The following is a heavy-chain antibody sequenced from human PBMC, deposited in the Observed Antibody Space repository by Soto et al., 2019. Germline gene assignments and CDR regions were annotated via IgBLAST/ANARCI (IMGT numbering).Heavy chain of an antibody. D-gene: IGHD3-3*01. Sequence: GGSLRLSSAASGFTFSSYGMHWVRQAPGKGLEWVAVIWYDGSNKYYADSVKGRFTISRDNSKNTLYLQMNSLRAEDTAVYYCARDHPTTYYDFWSGYYPTAYYYYGMDVWGQGTTVTVSS. CDR3: ARDHPTTYYDFWSGYYPTAYYYYGMDV. CDR2: IWYDGSNK. CDR1: GFTFSSYG. J-gene: IGHJ6*02. V-gene: IGHV3-33*01.